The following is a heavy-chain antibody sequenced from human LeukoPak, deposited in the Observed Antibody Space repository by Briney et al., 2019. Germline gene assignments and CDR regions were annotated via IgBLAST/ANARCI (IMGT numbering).Heavy chain of an antibody. CDR1: RFTFSSYN. Sequence: GGSLRLSCAASRFTFSSYNMNWVRQAPGKGLEWVSYISTRSSTMYYADSVKGRFTISRDNAKNSLYLHMNSLRAEDTAVYYCAGDGWYSGYDFDYWGQGTLVTVSS. CDR2: ISTRSSTM. CDR3: AGDGWYSGYDFDY. D-gene: IGHD5-12*01. J-gene: IGHJ4*02. V-gene: IGHV3-48*04.